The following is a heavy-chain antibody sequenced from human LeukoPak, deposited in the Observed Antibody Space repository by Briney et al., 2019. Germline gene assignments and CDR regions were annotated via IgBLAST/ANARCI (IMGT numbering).Heavy chain of an antibody. CDR2: IYYSGST. V-gene: IGHV4-39*07. CDR1: GGSISSSSYY. J-gene: IGHJ4*02. D-gene: IGHD2-2*01. Sequence: PSETLSLTCTVSGGSISSSSYYWGWIRQPPGKGLEWIGSIYYSGSTYYNPSLKSRVTISVDTSKNQFSLKLSSVTAADTAVYYCAREDCSSTSCYPGALGYWGQGTLVTVSS. CDR3: AREDCSSTSCYPGALGY.